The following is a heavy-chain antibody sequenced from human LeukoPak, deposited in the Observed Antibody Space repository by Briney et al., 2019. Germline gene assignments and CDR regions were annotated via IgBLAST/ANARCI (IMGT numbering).Heavy chain of an antibody. J-gene: IGHJ4*02. CDR3: ARERSCSGGTCYSYFDF. V-gene: IGHV3-48*03. Sequence: PGGSLRLSCAAPGFTFSDYEMNWVRQAPGKGLEWVSYISSSGSTIYYADSVKGRFTISRDNARNSLYLQMNSLRDEDTAVYYCARERSCSGGTCYSYFDFWGQGTLVTVSS. CDR1: GFTFSDYE. D-gene: IGHD2-15*01. CDR2: ISSSGSTI.